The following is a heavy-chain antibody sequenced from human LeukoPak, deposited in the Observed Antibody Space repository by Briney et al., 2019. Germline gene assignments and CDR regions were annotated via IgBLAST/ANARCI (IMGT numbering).Heavy chain of an antibody. CDR3: ARDGLYSGYDSANY. CDR1: GFTFSSYS. V-gene: IGHV3-21*01. D-gene: IGHD5-12*01. J-gene: IGHJ4*02. CDR2: ISSSSSYI. Sequence: GGSLRLSCAASGFTFSSYSMNWVRQAPGKGLEWVSSISSSSSYIYYADSVKGRFTISRDNAKNSLYLQMNSLRAEDTAVCYCARDGLYSGYDSANYWGQGTLVTVSS.